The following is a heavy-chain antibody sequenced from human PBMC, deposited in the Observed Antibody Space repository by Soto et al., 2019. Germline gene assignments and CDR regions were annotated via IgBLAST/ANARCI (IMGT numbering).Heavy chain of an antibody. J-gene: IGHJ4*02. CDR2: ISYDGSNK. V-gene: IGHV3-30*18. Sequence: QVQLVESGGGVVQPGRSLRLSCAASGFTFSSYGMHWVRQAPGKGLEWVAVISYDGSNKYYADSVKGRFTISRDNSKNPLYLQMNSLSAEDTAVYYCAKWKYYDSSGYSDYWGQGTLVTVSS. D-gene: IGHD3-22*01. CDR3: AKWKYYDSSGYSDY. CDR1: GFTFSSYG.